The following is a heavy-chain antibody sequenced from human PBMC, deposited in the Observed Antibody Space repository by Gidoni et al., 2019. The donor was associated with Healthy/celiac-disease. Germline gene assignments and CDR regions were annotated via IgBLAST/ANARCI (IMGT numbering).Heavy chain of an antibody. J-gene: IGHJ3*02. CDR1: GGSVSSGSYY. D-gene: IGHD3-22*01. V-gene: IGHV4-61*01. Sequence: QVQLQESGPGLVKPSETLSLTCTVSGGSVSSGSYYWSWIRQPPGKGLEWIGYIYYSGSTNYNPSLKSRVTISVDTSKNQFSLKLSSVTAADTAAYYCARERGAYYYDSSGDGPDAFDIWGQGTMVTVSS. CDR3: ARERGAYYYDSSGDGPDAFDI. CDR2: IYYSGST.